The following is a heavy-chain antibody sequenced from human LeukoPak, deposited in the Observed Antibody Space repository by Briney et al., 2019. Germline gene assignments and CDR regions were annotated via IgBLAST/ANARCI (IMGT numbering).Heavy chain of an antibody. CDR3: ARVIAAAGNY. V-gene: IGHV3-21*01. CDR2: ISSSSSYI. Sequence: PWGSLRLSCAASGFTFSSYSMNWVRQAPGKGLEWVSSISSSSSYIYYADSVKGRFTISRDNAKNSLYLQMNSLRAEDTAVYYCARVIAAAGNYWGQGTPVIISS. D-gene: IGHD6-13*01. J-gene: IGHJ4*02. CDR1: GFTFSSYS.